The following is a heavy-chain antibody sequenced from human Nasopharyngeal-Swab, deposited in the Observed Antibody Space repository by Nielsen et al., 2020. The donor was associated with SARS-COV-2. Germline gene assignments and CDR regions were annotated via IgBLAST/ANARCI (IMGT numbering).Heavy chain of an antibody. CDR2: INRDGSRT. Sequence: GESLKISCSFSGFIPSDSWMHWVRQAPGKGPVWVSRINRDGSRTGYADFVKGRFTTSRDNANNTVYLQMSGLRAEDTAVYYCARDFDQTGDWGRGSLVTVSS. D-gene: IGHD2-21*01. J-gene: IGHJ4*02. CDR1: GFIPSDSW. CDR3: ARDFDQTGD. V-gene: IGHV3-74*01.